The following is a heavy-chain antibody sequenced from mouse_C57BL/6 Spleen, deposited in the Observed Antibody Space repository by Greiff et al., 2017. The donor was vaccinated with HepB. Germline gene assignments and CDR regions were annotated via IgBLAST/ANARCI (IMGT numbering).Heavy chain of an antibody. Sequence: EVKLVESGGGLVQPGGSMKLSCVASGFTFSNYWMNWVRQSPEKGLEWVAQIRLKSDNYATHYAVAVKGRFTISRDDSKSSVYLQMNNLRAEDTGIYYCTGTTEAYWGQGTTLTVSS. CDR3: TGTTEAY. D-gene: IGHD1-1*01. CDR2: IRLKSDNYAT. J-gene: IGHJ2*01. CDR1: GFTFSNYW. V-gene: IGHV6-3*01.